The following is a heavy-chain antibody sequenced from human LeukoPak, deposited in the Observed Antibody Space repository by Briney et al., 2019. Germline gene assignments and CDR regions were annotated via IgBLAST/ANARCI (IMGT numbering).Heavy chain of an antibody. V-gene: IGHV3-30*04. J-gene: IGHJ4*02. Sequence: GGSLRLSCAASGLNLSSFPIHWVRQVPGKGLEWVAVISHDGSDKFYADSVKGRFIVSRDNSKSRLYLQMNSLRPEDTALYFCARDFGGAIDYGFFDYWGQGTLVTVSS. D-gene: IGHD3-16*01. CDR3: ARDFGGAIDYGFFDY. CDR1: GLNLSSFP. CDR2: ISHDGSDK.